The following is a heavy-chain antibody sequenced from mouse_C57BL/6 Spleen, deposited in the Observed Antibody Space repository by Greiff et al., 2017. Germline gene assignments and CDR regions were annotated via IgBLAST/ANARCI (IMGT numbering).Heavy chain of an antibody. CDR1: GFNIKDDY. CDR3: TFYYGISFAY. J-gene: IGHJ3*01. CDR2: IDPENGDT. D-gene: IGHD2-1*01. V-gene: IGHV14-4*01. Sequence: EVQLQQSGAELVRPGASVKLSCTASGFNIKDDYMHWVKQRPEQGLEWIGWIDPENGDTEYASKFQGKATIPADTSSNTAYLQLSSLTSEDTAVYYCTFYYGISFAYWGQGTLVTVSA.